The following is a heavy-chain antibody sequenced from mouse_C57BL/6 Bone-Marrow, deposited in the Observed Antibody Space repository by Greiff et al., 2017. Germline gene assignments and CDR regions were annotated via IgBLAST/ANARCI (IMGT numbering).Heavy chain of an antibody. CDR1: GFSLTSYA. Sequence: VQGVESGPGLVAPSQSLSITCTVSGFSLTSYAISWVRQPPGKGLEWLGVIWTGGGTNYNSALKSRLSISKDNSKSQVFLKMNSLQTDDTARYYCARGDGYYVGGMDYWGQGTSVTVSS. J-gene: IGHJ4*01. CDR3: ARGDGYYVGGMDY. V-gene: IGHV2-9-1*01. CDR2: IWTGGGT. D-gene: IGHD2-3*01.